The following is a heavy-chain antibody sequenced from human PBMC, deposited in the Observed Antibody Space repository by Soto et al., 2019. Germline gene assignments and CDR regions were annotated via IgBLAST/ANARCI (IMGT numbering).Heavy chain of an antibody. CDR1: GDSINSGDYY. Sequence: QLQLQESGPGLVKPSQTLSLTCTVSGDSINSGDYYWSWIRQPPGKGLEWIGYIYFSGSAYLNPSLESRLSISVDTSRNQFSLKLRSVTAADTAIYYCTRVNSTSSLDNWGQGALVSVSS. D-gene: IGHD4-4*01. J-gene: IGHJ4*02. CDR2: IYFSGSA. CDR3: TRVNSTSSLDN. V-gene: IGHV4-30-4*01.